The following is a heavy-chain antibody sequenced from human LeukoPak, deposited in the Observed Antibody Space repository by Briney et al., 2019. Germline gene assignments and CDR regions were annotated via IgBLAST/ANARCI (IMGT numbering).Heavy chain of an antibody. CDR1: GFTFSSYA. CDR2: ISGSGGST. Sequence: GGSLRLSCAASGFTFSSYAMSWVRQAPGKGLEWVSAISGSGGSTYYADSVKGRFTISRDNSKNTLYLQMNSLRAEDTAVYYCAQDRRRWWELPDAFDIWGQGTMVTVSS. J-gene: IGHJ3*02. CDR3: AQDRRRWWELPDAFDI. D-gene: IGHD1-26*01. V-gene: IGHV3-23*01.